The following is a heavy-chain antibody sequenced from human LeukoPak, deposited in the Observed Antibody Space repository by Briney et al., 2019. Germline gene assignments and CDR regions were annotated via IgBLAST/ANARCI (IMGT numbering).Heavy chain of an antibody. V-gene: IGHV3-11*01. CDR2: IDVSGNTI. J-gene: IGHJ4*02. CDR3: ARVKGSYASDY. Sequence: GGSLRLSCAASGFTFSDYYMSWIRQAPGKGLECVSYIDVSGNTIYYADSVKGRFTISRDNAYNSLYLQMNSLTADDTAVYYCARVKGSYASDYWGQGTLVTVSS. CDR1: GFTFSDYY. D-gene: IGHD1-26*01.